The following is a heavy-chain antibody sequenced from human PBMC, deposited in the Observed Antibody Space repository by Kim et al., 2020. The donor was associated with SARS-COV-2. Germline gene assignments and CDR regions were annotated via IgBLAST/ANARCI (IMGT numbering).Heavy chain of an antibody. J-gene: IGHJ3*02. CDR2: ISGNSRGV. D-gene: IGHD3-3*01. V-gene: IGHV3-21*01. CDR3: AATVGYGDLSSGDYDI. CDR1: GFSFGTHS. Sequence: GGSLRLSCAASGFSFGTHSMNWVRLAPGKGLEWVACISGNSRGVIYADVAVGRRTITSSNDENIPDQQMKSSMPADAAGVYCAATVGYGDLSSGDYDILG.